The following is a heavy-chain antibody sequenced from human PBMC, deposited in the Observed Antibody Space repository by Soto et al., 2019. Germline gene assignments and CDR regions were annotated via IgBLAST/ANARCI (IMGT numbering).Heavy chain of an antibody. V-gene: IGHV3-74*01. Sequence: EVQLVESGGGLVPPGGSLRLSCATSGFTFSSYWMYWVRQAPGKGLVWVSRINSDGSNTGYADSVKGRFTISRDNAKSTLYLEMNSLRAEDTAVYYCARNFDYWGQGILVTVSS. CDR1: GFTFSSYW. CDR3: ARNFDY. CDR2: INSDGSNT. J-gene: IGHJ4*02.